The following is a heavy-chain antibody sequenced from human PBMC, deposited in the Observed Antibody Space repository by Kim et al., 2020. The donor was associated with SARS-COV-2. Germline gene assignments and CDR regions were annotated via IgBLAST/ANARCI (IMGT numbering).Heavy chain of an antibody. Sequence: GGSLRLSCAASGFTFSSYGMHWVRQAPGKGLEWVAVISYDGSNKYYADSVKGRFTISRDNSKNTLYLQMNSLRAEDTAVYYCALIGATPVDTAMADFDYWGQGTLVTVSS. CDR1: GFTFSSYG. J-gene: IGHJ4*02. CDR3: ALIGATPVDTAMADFDY. D-gene: IGHD5-18*01. CDR2: ISYDGSNK. V-gene: IGHV3-30*03.